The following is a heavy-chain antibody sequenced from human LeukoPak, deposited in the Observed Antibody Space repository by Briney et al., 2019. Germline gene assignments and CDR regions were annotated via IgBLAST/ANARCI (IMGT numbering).Heavy chain of an antibody. V-gene: IGHV3-53*01. Sequence: PGGSLRLSCAASGFTVSSNYMTWVRQAPGEGLEWVSVIYSGGNTYYADSVKGRFTISRDNSKNTLYLLMHSLRAEDTALYYCAQDRASIQFYFWGQGTLVTVSS. CDR1: GFTVSSNY. CDR2: IYSGGNT. D-gene: IGHD5-24*01. J-gene: IGHJ4*02. CDR3: AQDRASIQFYF.